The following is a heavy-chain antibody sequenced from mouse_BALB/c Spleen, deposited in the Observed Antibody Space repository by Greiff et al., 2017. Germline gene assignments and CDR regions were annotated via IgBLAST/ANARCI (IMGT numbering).Heavy chain of an antibody. CDR2: IDPSDSET. CDR1: GYTFTSYW. Sequence: QVQLQQPGAELVRPGASVKLSCKASGYTFTSYWMNWVKQRPEQGLEWIGRIDPSDSETRLNQKFKDKATLTVDKSSSTAYMQLSSPTSEDSAVYYCARGWLLRRYAMDYWGQGTSVTVSS. V-gene: IGHV1-74*01. J-gene: IGHJ4*01. CDR3: ARGWLLRRYAMDY. D-gene: IGHD2-3*01.